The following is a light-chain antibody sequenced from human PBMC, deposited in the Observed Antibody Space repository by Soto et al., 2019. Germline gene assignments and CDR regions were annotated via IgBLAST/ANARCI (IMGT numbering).Light chain of an antibody. J-gene: IGKJ1*01. CDR2: WAF. CDR3: QQYYSSPRT. V-gene: IGKV4-1*01. CDR1: QSVLYSSDNKNY. Sequence: DIVMTQSPDSLAVSLGERATINCKSSQSVLYSSDNKNYLAWYQQKPGQPPKLLIYWAFNRESGVPDRISGSGSGTDFTLTISSLQAEDVAVYYCQQYYSSPRTFGQETKVEIK.